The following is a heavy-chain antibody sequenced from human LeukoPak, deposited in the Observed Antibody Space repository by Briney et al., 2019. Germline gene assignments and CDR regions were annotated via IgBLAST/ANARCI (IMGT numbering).Heavy chain of an antibody. V-gene: IGHV4-34*01. J-gene: IGHJ4*02. D-gene: IGHD1-26*01. CDR1: GGSFSGYY. CDR3: AKSGGYGLIDY. Sequence: TASETLSLTCAVYGGSFSGYYWSWIRQPPGKGLEWIGEINHSGSTNYNPSLKSRVTISVDTSKNQFSLRLNSVTAADTAMYYCAKSGGYGLIDYWGQGTLVTVSS. CDR2: INHSGST.